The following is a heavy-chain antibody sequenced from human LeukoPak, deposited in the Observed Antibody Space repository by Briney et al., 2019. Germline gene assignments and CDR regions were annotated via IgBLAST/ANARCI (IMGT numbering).Heavy chain of an antibody. CDR3: ARLPKRGYSYGLIDS. D-gene: IGHD5-18*01. J-gene: IGHJ4*02. V-gene: IGHV4-59*02. CDR2: IYDSGST. Sequence: PSETLSLTCTVSGGSVSSYYWGWIRQPPEKGLEYIAYIYDSGSTHYNPSLESRVTISVDTSKNQFSLKLSSVTAADTAVYYCARLPKRGYSYGLIDSWGQGTLVTVSS. CDR1: GGSVSSYY.